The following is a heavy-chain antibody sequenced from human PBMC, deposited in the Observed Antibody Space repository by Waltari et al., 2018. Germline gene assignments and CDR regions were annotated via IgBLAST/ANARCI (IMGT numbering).Heavy chain of an antibody. CDR3: ARARPYYDFWRGWFDP. D-gene: IGHD3-3*01. Sequence: EVQLVESGGGLVKPGGSLRLSCATSGFTFSSYSMNWVRQAPGKGLEWVSCISSSSSYIYYADSVKGRFTISRDNAKNSLYLQMNSLRAEDTAVYYCARARPYYDFWRGWFDPWGQGTLVTVSS. V-gene: IGHV3-21*01. CDR2: ISSSSSYI. CDR1: GFTFSSYS. J-gene: IGHJ5*02.